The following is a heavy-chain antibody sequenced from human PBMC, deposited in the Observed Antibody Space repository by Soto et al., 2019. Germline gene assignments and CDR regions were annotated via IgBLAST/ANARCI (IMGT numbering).Heavy chain of an antibody. CDR3: ERDYGGIAFDI. CDR1: GFTFSSFG. Sequence: PGGSLRLSCAASGFTFSSFGINWVRQAPGKGLEWVSSISSSSSYIYYADSVKGRFTISRDNAKNSLYLQMNSLRAEDTAVYYCERDYGGIAFDIWGHGTMVTV. V-gene: IGHV3-21*01. D-gene: IGHD3-16*01. CDR2: ISSSSSYI. J-gene: IGHJ3*02.